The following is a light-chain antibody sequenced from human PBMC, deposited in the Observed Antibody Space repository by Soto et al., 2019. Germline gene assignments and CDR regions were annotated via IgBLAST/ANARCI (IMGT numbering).Light chain of an antibody. Sequence: EIVLTQSPATLSLSPGERATLSCRASQSVSSYLSWYQHKPGQAPRLLIFGVSNRAAGIPARFSGSGSGTEFTLTISSLQSEDFAVYYCQQYGDWPLTFGGGTKVDI. CDR1: QSVSSY. CDR3: QQYGDWPLT. J-gene: IGKJ4*01. CDR2: GVS. V-gene: IGKV3-15*01.